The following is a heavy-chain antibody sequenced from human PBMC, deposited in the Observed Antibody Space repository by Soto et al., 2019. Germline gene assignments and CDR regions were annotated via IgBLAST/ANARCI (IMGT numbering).Heavy chain of an antibody. CDR3: ARDGVGGGAAGISYYHHGMDV. CDR2: ISSDNGET. Sequence: QVQLVQSGAGVKKPGASVKVSCQTSGYTFANYGISWVRQAPGQGLEWMGWISSDNGETNSARKFQGRVTMTTDTSTDTAYMEVRSLRSDDTAIYYCARDGVGGGAAGISYYHHGMDVWGQGTAVTVSS. D-gene: IGHD6-25*01. CDR1: GYTFANYG. V-gene: IGHV1-18*01. J-gene: IGHJ6*02.